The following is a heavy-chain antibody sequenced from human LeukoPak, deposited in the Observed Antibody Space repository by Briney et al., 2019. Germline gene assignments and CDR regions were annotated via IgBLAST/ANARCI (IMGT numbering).Heavy chain of an antibody. V-gene: IGHV1-2*02. CDR3: AREEYCSSTSCYTEY. D-gene: IGHD2-2*02. J-gene: IGHJ4*02. CDR1: GYTFTGYY. Sequence: ASVKVSCKASGYTFTGYYMHWVRQAPGQGLEWMGWINPNSGGTNYAQKFQGRVTMTSDTSISTAYMELSRLRSDDTAVYYCAREEYCSSTSCYTEYWGQGTLVTVSS. CDR2: INPNSGGT.